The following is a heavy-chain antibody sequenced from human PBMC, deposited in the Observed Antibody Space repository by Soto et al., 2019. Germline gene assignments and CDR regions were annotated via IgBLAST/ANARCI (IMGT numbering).Heavy chain of an antibody. CDR2: TYYRSKWYN. J-gene: IGHJ3*02. V-gene: IGHV6-1*01. Sequence: SQTLSLTCAISGDSVSSNSAAWNWIRQSPSRGLEWLGRTYYRSKWYNDYAVSVKSRITINPDTSKNQFSLQLNSVTPEDTAVYYCARAFTVEALGGDAFDIWGQGTMVTVSS. CDR3: ARAFTVEALGGDAFDI. D-gene: IGHD3-10*01. CDR1: GDSVSSNSAA.